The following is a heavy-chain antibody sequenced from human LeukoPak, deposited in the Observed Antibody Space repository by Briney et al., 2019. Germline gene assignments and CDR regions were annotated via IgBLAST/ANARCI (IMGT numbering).Heavy chain of an antibody. CDR3: ARERRVNDAFDI. CDR1: GFTFSSYA. CDR2: ISYDGSNK. V-gene: IGHV3-30-3*01. J-gene: IGHJ3*02. Sequence: GGSLRLSCAASGFTFSSYAMHWVRQAPGKGLEWVAVISYDGSNKYYADSVKGRFTISRDNSKNTLYLQMNSLRAEDTAVYYCARERRVNDAFDIWGQGTMVTVSS.